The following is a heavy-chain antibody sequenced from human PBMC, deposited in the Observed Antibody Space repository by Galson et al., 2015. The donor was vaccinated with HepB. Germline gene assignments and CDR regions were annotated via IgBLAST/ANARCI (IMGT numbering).Heavy chain of an antibody. CDR2: ISGSGEST. CDR1: GFTFSNYA. CDR3: AKYSVLQLWPRGSYFDS. J-gene: IGHJ4*02. D-gene: IGHD1-1*01. Sequence: SLRLSCAASGFTFSNYAMSWARQAPGKGLEWVSSISGSGESTGYADSVKGRFTIYRDNSKNSLYLQMKSLRVDDTAVYYCAKYSVLQLWPRGSYFDSLGQGALVTVSS. V-gene: IGHV3-23*01.